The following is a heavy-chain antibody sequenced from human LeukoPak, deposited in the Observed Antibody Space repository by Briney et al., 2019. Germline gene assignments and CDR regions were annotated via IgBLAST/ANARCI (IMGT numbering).Heavy chain of an antibody. D-gene: IGHD4-17*01. V-gene: IGHV4-59*05. CDR1: GGSISSYY. Sequence: SETLSLTCTVSGGSISSYYWSWIRQPPGKGLEWIGSIYYSGSTYYNPSLKSRVTISVDTSKNQFSLKLSSVTAADTAVYYCARPGTTVTTSFDYWGRGTLVTVSS. CDR3: ARPGTTVTTSFDY. J-gene: IGHJ4*02. CDR2: IYYSGST.